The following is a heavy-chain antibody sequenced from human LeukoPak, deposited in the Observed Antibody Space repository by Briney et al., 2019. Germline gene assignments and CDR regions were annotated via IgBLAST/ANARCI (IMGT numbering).Heavy chain of an antibody. CDR1: GVSISSGSYY. J-gene: IGHJ1*01. D-gene: IGHD6-13*01. CDR3: ARGRYSSSPTGYFQH. Sequence: SETLSLTCTVSGVSISSGSYYWSWIRQPAGKGLEWIGRIYTSGSTNYNPSLKSRVTISVDTSKNQFSLKLSSVTAADTAVYYCARGRYSSSPTGYFQHWGQGTLVTVSS. V-gene: IGHV4-61*02. CDR2: IYTSGST.